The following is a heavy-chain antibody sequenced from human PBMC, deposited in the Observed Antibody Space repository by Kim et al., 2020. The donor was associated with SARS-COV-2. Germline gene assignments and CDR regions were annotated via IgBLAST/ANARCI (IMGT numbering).Heavy chain of an antibody. CDR2: IYYSGST. V-gene: IGHV4-39*01. CDR3: ARHYPDYDILTGYFNYYYYYGMDV. CDR1: GGSISSSSYY. J-gene: IGHJ6*02. D-gene: IGHD3-9*01. Sequence: SETLSLTCTVSGGSISSSSYYWGWIRQPPGKGLEWIGSIYYSGSTYYNPSLKSRVTISVDTSKNQFSLKLSSVTAADTAVYYCARHYPDYDILTGYFNYYYYYGMDVWGQGTTVTVSS.